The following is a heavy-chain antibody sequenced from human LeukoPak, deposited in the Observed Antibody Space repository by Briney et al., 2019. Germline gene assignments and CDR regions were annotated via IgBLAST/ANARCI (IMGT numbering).Heavy chain of an antibody. CDR3: ARLGPGISDY. D-gene: IGHD2-15*01. V-gene: IGHV4-39*01. J-gene: IGHJ4*02. CDR1: GGSISSSSYY. CDR2: INHSGST. Sequence: SETLSLTCTVSGGSISSSSYYWGWIRQPPGKGLEWIGEINHSGSTNYNPSLKSRVTISVDTSKNQFSLKLSSVTAADTAVYYCARLGPGISDYWGQGTLVTVSS.